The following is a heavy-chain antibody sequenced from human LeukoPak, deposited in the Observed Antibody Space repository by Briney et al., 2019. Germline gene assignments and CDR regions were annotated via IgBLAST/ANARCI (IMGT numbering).Heavy chain of an antibody. CDR3: ARSPGLNDYDGSGYTYFDY. CDR2: ISWDGGST. CDR1: GFTFDDYA. V-gene: IGHV3-43*01. Sequence: GGSLRLSCAASGFTFDDYAMHWVRQAPGKGLEWVSLISWDGGSTYYADSVKGRLTISRDNSKNSLYLQMNSLRTEDTALYYCARSPGLNDYDGSGYTYFDYWGQGTLVTVSS. J-gene: IGHJ4*02. D-gene: IGHD3-22*01.